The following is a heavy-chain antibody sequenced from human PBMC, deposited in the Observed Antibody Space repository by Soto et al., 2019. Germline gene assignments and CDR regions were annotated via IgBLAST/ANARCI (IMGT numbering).Heavy chain of an antibody. CDR1: GFTFSSYG. D-gene: IGHD2-2*02. CDR3: AKDIIVVVPAALPYGGPDY. CDR2: ISYDGSNK. V-gene: IGHV3-30*18. J-gene: IGHJ4*02. Sequence: PGGSLRLSCAASGFTFSSYGMHWVRQAPGKGLEWVAVISYDGSNKYYADSVKGRFTISRDNSKNTLYLQMNSLRAEDTAVYYCAKDIIVVVPAALPYGGPDYWGQGTLVTVSS.